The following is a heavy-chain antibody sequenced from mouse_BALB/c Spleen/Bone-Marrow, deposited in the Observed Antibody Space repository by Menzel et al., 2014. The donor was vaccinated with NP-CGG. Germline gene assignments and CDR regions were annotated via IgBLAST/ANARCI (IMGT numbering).Heavy chain of an antibody. V-gene: IGHV1-80*01. CDR3: AKSGYGSFDY. CDR2: IYPGDGDT. J-gene: IGHJ2*01. Sequence: QVQLQQSGAELVRPGSSVKISCKASGYAFSSYWVNWVRQRPGQGLEWIGQIYPGDGDTNYNGKFEDKATLTADKSSSTAYMQLSSLTSEASAVYFCAKSGYGSFDYWGQGTTLTVSS. D-gene: IGHD1-1*01. CDR1: GYAFSSYW.